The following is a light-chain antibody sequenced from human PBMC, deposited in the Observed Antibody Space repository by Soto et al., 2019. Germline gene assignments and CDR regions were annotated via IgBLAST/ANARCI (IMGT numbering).Light chain of an antibody. CDR3: CSYASNNSYV. CDR1: SNDVGGYNY. J-gene: IGLJ1*01. Sequence: QSALNQAAPVSGSPGPSITLPCTGNSNDVGGYNYVSWYQQHPGKAPKAMIYDVTNRPSGGSYRLPGSQSGNTASLTISGLQAEDEADYYCCSYASNNSYVFGTGTKVTVL. CDR2: DVT. V-gene: IGLV2-14*01.